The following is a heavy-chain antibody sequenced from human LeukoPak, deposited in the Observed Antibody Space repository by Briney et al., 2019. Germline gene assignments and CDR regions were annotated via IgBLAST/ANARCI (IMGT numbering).Heavy chain of an antibody. CDR3: ARFGRYCSSTSCYRRYYFDY. Sequence: PSETLSLTCAVYGGSFSGYSWSWIRQPPGKGLEWIGEINHSGSTNYNPSLKSRVTISVDTSKNQFSLKLSSVTAADTAVYYCARFGRYCSSTSCYRRYYFDYWGQGTLVTVSS. J-gene: IGHJ4*02. D-gene: IGHD2-2*01. CDR2: INHSGST. V-gene: IGHV4-34*01. CDR1: GGSFSGYS.